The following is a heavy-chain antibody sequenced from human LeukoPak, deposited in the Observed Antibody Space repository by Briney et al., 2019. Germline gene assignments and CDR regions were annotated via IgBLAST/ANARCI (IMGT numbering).Heavy chain of an antibody. J-gene: IGHJ5*02. CDR1: GFTFSDYA. CDR3: ARDQSSVAGTTYNWFDP. Sequence: PGGSLRLSCAASGFTFSDYAMSWIRQAPGKGLEWVSSISGSSSYIYYADSVKGRFTISRANAKNSLYLQMNSLRAEDTAVYYCARDQSSVAGTTYNWFDPWGQGTLVTVSS. CDR2: ISGSSSYI. V-gene: IGHV3-21*01. D-gene: IGHD6-19*01.